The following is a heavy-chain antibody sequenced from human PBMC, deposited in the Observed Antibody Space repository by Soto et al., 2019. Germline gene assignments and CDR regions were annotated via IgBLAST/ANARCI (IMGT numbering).Heavy chain of an antibody. CDR2: IHYNGGT. J-gene: IGHJ5*02. Sequence: ETLSLTCTVSGGSISGYYWSWIRQLPGRGLEWIGYIHYNGGTSYSPSLKSRVTVSVDTSKNQFSLKLSSVTAADTAVYYCARNHYGDPPLKNWFDPWGQGSLVTVSS. V-gene: IGHV4-59*01. CDR1: GGSISGYY. D-gene: IGHD4-17*01. CDR3: ARNHYGDPPLKNWFDP.